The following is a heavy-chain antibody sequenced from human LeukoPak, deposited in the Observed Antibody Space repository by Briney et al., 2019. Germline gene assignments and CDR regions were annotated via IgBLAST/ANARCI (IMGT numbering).Heavy chain of an antibody. Sequence: SQTLSLTCTVSGGSISSGGYFWSWIRQHPGKGLEWIGYIYYSGSTYYNPSLKSRVTISVDTSKNQFSLKLSSVTAADTAVYYCTRDGPRSSGYPDTWGQGTLVTVSS. V-gene: IGHV4-31*03. CDR3: TRDGPRSSGYPDT. CDR2: IYYSGST. CDR1: GGSISSGGYF. D-gene: IGHD3-22*01. J-gene: IGHJ5*02.